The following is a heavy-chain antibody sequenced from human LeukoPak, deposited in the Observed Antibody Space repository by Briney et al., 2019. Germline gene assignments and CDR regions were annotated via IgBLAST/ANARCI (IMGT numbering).Heavy chain of an antibody. V-gene: IGHV4-59*01. CDR2: IYYSGST. CDR1: GGSISSYY. J-gene: IGHJ4*02. CDR3: ARGSGGNYKAFDY. Sequence: SETLSLTCTVSGGSISSYYWSWIQQPPGKGLEWIGYIYYSGSTNYNPSLKSRVTISVDTSKNQFSLKLSSVTAADTAVYYCARGSGGNYKAFDYWGQGTLVTVSS. D-gene: IGHD1-26*01.